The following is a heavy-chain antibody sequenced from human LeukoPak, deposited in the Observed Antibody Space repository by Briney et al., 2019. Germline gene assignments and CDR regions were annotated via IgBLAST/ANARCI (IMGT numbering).Heavy chain of an antibody. D-gene: IGHD3-22*01. V-gene: IGHV3-21*01. CDR2: ISSSSSYI. J-gene: IGHJ4*02. Sequence: GGSLRLSCAASGFAFSSYSMNWVRQAPGKGLEWVSSISSSSSYIYYADSVEGRFTISRDNAKNSLYLQMNSLRAEDTAVYYCARDPSYYYDSSGSHWGQGTLVTVSS. CDR1: GFAFSSYS. CDR3: ARDPSYYYDSSGSH.